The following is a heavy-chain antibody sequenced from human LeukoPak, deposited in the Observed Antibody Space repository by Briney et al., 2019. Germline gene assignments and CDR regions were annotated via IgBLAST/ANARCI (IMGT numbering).Heavy chain of an antibody. V-gene: IGHV3-48*01. D-gene: IGHD1-26*01. CDR2: ISGTSTTI. CDR3: ATSGNYRFDY. CDR1: GFSFSSYR. J-gene: IGHJ4*02. Sequence: PGGSLRLSRAGSGFSFSSYRMNWVRQAPGKGLEWVSFISGTSTTIDYADSVKGRFTISRDNAQNSLYLQMNSLRGEDTAVYYCATSGNYRFDYWGQGTLVTVSS.